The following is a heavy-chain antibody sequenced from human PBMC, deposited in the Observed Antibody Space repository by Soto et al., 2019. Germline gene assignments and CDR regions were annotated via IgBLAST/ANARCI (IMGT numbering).Heavy chain of an antibody. CDR2: ISSGSRTI. V-gene: IGHV3-48*02. CDR1: GFTFSTHT. D-gene: IGHD3-10*01. Sequence: EVQLVESGGSLVQPGGALRLSCAASGFTFSTHTMNWVRQAPGKGLEWLSYISSGSRTIYYADSVMGRFTISRDNAQNSLCLQMHSLRDEDTAVYYCATGSGNGSGYWGQGTLVTVSS. CDR3: ATGSGNGSGY. J-gene: IGHJ4*02.